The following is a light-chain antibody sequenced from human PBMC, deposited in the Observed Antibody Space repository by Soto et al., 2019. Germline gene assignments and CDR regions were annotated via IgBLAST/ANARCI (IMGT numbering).Light chain of an antibody. CDR1: QSVSGY. CDR3: HQRGNWPWT. Sequence: EIVLTQSPATLSLSPGERVTLSCRASQSVSGYLSWYHQKPGQAPRLLIYDASNRASGIPARFSGSGSGTDFTLTISSLEPEDSAVYYFHQRGNWPWTFGQGTKVEVK. J-gene: IGKJ1*01. CDR2: DAS. V-gene: IGKV3-11*01.